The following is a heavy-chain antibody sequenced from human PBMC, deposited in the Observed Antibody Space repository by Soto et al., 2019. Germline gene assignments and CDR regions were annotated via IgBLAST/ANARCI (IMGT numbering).Heavy chain of an antibody. CDR2: IYRGFST. V-gene: IGHV3-53*01. CDR1: AFNVTNTY. J-gene: IGHJ3*02. CDR3: ARDRSDSSRDDSFDI. Sequence: XGTLQLSCSVSAFNVTNTYMSGVRLAPGKGLEWVSVIYRGFSTFYADSVKGRFTVSRDDSKNTVSLQMNSLRAEDTAVYYCARDRSDSSRDDSFDIWGQGTMVTVSS. D-gene: IGHD6-6*01.